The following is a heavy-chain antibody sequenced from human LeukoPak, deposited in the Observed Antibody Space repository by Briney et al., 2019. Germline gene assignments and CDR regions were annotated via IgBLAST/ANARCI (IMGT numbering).Heavy chain of an antibody. CDR2: IYNSGRT. CDR1: GGSISSSSYY. J-gene: IGHJ4*02. Sequence: PSETLSLTCTVSGGSISSSSYYWSWIRQPPGKGLEWIGYIYNSGRTNYNPSLKSRVTISVDTSKDQFSLKLSSVTAADTAVYYCARVGARTFGHIYFDFWGQGTLVTVSS. V-gene: IGHV4-61*01. D-gene: IGHD2-21*01. CDR3: ARVGARTFGHIYFDF.